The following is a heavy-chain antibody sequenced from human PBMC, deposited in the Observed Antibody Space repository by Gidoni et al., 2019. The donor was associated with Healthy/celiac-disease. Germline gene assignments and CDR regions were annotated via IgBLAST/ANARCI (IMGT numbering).Heavy chain of an antibody. V-gene: IGHV4-61*02. J-gene: IGHJ4*02. D-gene: IGHD3-22*01. CDR1: GGSISSGRYY. Sequence: QVQLQESGPGLVKPSQTLSLTCTASGGSISSGRYYWSWIRQPAGKGLEWIGRIYTSGSTNYNPSLKSRVTISVDTSKNQFSLKLSSVTAADTAVYYCATGTYYYDSSGYYPQTAYFDYWGQGTLVTVSS. CDR2: IYTSGST. CDR3: ATGTYYYDSSGYYPQTAYFDY.